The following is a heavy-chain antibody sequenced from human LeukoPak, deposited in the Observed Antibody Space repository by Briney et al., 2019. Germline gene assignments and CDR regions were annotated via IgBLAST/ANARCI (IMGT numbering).Heavy chain of an antibody. CDR3: AREIKSAAAAGECWFDP. V-gene: IGHV4-4*02. D-gene: IGHD6-13*01. Sequence: PSGTLSLTCAVSGGFISSSNWWSWVRQPPGKGLEWIGEIYHSGSTNYNPSLKSRVTISVDKSKNQFSLKLSSVTAADTAVYYCAREIKSAAAAGECWFDPWGQGTLVTVSS. J-gene: IGHJ5*02. CDR1: GGFISSSNW. CDR2: IYHSGST.